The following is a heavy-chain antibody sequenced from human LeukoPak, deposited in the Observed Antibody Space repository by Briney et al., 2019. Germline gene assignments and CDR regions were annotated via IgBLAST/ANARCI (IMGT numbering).Heavy chain of an antibody. D-gene: IGHD3-10*01. V-gene: IGHV3-7*01. Sequence: PWGSLTLSCAASGFTFSSYEMNWVRQAPGKGLEWVANIKQDGSEKYYVDSVKGRFTISRDNAKNSLYLQMNSLRAEDTAVYYCARDGYYDSGSDYWGKGTLVTVSS. J-gene: IGHJ4*02. CDR3: ARDGYYDSGSDY. CDR1: GFTFSSYE. CDR2: IKQDGSEK.